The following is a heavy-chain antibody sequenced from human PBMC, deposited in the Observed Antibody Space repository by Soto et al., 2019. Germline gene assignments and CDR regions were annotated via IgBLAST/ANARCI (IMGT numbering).Heavy chain of an antibody. J-gene: IGHJ6*02. D-gene: IGHD3-10*01. CDR3: ASKDLSRWFGELMRYYYGMDV. Sequence: QVQLVQSGAEVKKPGSSVKVSCKASGGTFSSYAISWVRQAPGQGLEWMGGIIPIFGTANYAQKFQGRVTITADESTSTAYMELSSLRSEDTAVYYCASKDLSRWFGELMRYYYGMDVWGQGTTVTVSS. CDR1: GGTFSSYA. CDR2: IIPIFGTA. V-gene: IGHV1-69*01.